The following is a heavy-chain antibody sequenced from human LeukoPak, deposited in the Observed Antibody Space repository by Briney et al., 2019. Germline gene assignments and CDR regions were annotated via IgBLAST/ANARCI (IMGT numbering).Heavy chain of an antibody. CDR2: INHSGST. J-gene: IGHJ6*02. Sequence: PSETLSLTCAVYGGSFSGYYWSWIRQPPGEGLEWIGEINHSGSTNYNPSLKSRVTISVDTSKNQFSLKLSSVTAADTAVYYCARGILPDVWGQGTTVTVSS. CDR3: ARGILPDV. V-gene: IGHV4-34*01. D-gene: IGHD2/OR15-2a*01. CDR1: GGSFSGYY.